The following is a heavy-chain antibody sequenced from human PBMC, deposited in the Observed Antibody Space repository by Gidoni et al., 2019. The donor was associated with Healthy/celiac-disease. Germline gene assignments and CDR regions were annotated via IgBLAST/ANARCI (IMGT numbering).Heavy chain of an antibody. CDR1: GFTFSSYS. CDR3: TGGYGGMTTVVTADY. J-gene: IGHJ4*02. D-gene: IGHD4-17*01. CDR2: ISSSSSYI. Sequence: EVQLVESGGGLVKPGGSLRLSCAASGFTFSSYSMNWVRQAPGKGLEWVSSISSSSSYIYYADSVKGRFTISRDNAKNSLYLQMNSLRAEDTAVYYCTGGYGGMTTVVTADYWGQGTLVTVSS. V-gene: IGHV3-21*01.